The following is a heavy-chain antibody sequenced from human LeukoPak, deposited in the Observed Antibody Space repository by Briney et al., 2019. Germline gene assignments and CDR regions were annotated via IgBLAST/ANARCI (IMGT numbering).Heavy chain of an antibody. D-gene: IGHD4-23*01. Sequence: ASLKVSCKASGCSFSGYYMHWVRQAPGQGLEWMGWINPISSGTNYAQKFQDRVTMTSDSSISTAYMELSSLRSDDTAVYYCARDPYGGFDYWGQGTLVTVSS. CDR2: INPISSGT. J-gene: IGHJ4*02. CDR1: GCSFSGYY. CDR3: ARDPYGGFDY. V-gene: IGHV1-2*02.